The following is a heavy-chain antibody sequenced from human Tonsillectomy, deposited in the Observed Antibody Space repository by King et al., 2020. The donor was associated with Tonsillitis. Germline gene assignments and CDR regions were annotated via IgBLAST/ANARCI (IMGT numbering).Heavy chain of an antibody. D-gene: IGHD4-17*01. Sequence: VQLVESGPEVKKPGAAVKVSCKASGYTFTSYGITWVRQAPGQGLEWMGRISAYNGDTKCAQKFKGRVTMTTDPSTSTVGMELRSLTSDDTAVYYCARGFDYGDYSWFDPWGQGTLVTVSS. CDR3: ARGFDYGDYSWFDP. V-gene: IGHV1-18*01. CDR2: ISAYNGDT. J-gene: IGHJ5*02. CDR1: GYTFTSYG.